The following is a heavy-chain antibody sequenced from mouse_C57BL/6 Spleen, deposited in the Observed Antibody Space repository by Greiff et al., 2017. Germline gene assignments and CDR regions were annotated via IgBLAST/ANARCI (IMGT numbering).Heavy chain of an antibody. CDR2: IDPSDSYT. Sequence: QVQLQQPGAELVMPGASVQLSCKASGYTFTSYWMHWVKQRPGQGLEWIGEIDPSDSYTNSNQKFKGKSTLTVDTSSSHAYMRLLSRTSEDSAVYYCARGGLRRGAWFAYWCQGILVTVAA. V-gene: IGHV1-69*01. CDR3: ARGGLRRGAWFAY. CDR1: GYTFTSYW. J-gene: IGHJ3*01. D-gene: IGHD2-4*01.